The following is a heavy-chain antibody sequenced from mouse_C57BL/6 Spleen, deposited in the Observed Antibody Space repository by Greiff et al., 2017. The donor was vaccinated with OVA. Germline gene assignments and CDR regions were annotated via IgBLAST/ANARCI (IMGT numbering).Heavy chain of an antibody. CDR1: GYTFTSYW. CDR3: ARGDYYGSSPWFAC. D-gene: IGHD1-1*01. Sequence: VQLQQSGAELVKPGASVKMSCKASGYTFTSYWITWVKQRPGQGLEWIGDIYPGSGSTNYNEKFKSKATLTVDTSSSTAYMQLSSLTSEDSAVYYCARGDYYGSSPWFACWGQGTLVTVSA. V-gene: IGHV1-55*01. J-gene: IGHJ3*01. CDR2: IYPGSGST.